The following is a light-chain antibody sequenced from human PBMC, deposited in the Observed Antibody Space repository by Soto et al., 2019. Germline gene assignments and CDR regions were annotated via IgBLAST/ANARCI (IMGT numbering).Light chain of an antibody. CDR3: QQSYSNPPT. CDR1: QSVLSSSNNKNY. J-gene: IGKJ1*01. Sequence: DIVMTQSPDSLAVSLGERAIINCKSSQSVLSSSNNKNYLAWYQQKPGQPPKLLISWASTRESGVPDRFSGSGSGTDFTLTISSLQAEDVAVYDCQQSYSNPPTFGQGTKVEIK. V-gene: IGKV4-1*01. CDR2: WAS.